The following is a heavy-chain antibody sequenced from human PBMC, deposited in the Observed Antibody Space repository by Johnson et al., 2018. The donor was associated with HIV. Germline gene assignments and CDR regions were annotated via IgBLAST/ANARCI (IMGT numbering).Heavy chain of an antibody. CDR1: GFTFSSYA. CDR3: AKRHGPIVGATYDAFDI. V-gene: IGHV3-30*04. Sequence: QVQLVESGGGVVQPGRSLRLSCAASGFTFSSYAMHWVRQAPGKGLEWVAVISYDGSNNYYADSVKGRFTISRDNSKNTLYLQMNSLRAEDTAVYYCAKRHGPIVGATYDAFDIWGQGTMVTVSS. CDR2: ISYDGSNN. J-gene: IGHJ3*02. D-gene: IGHD1-26*01.